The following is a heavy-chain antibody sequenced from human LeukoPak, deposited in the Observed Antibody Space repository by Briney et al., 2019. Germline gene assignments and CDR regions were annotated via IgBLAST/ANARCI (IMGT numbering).Heavy chain of an antibody. V-gene: IGHV3-30*04. CDR2: ISYDGSNK. CDR1: GFTFSSYA. Sequence: PGGSLRLSCAASGFTFSSYAMHWVRQAPGKGLEWVAVISYDGSNKYYADSEKGRFTISRDNSKNTLYLQMNSLRAEDTAVYYCARDQYCSGGSCYSILDYWRQGTLVTVSS. J-gene: IGHJ4*02. CDR3: ARDQYCSGGSCYSILDY. D-gene: IGHD2-15*01.